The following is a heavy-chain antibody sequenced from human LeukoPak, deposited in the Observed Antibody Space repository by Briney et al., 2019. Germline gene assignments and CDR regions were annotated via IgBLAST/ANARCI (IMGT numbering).Heavy chain of an antibody. CDR1: GFTFSSYW. V-gene: IGHV3-7*01. J-gene: IGHJ4*02. CDR3: ATIYCSGGTCSYFDD. Sequence: GGSLRLSCSASGFTFSSYWMSWVRQAPGKGLEWVANIKPDGSVAYYVASVKGRFTLSRDNARTSLYLQINSLRAEDTAVYHCATIYCSGGTCSYFDDWGQGTLVTVSS. D-gene: IGHD2-15*01. CDR2: IKPDGSVA.